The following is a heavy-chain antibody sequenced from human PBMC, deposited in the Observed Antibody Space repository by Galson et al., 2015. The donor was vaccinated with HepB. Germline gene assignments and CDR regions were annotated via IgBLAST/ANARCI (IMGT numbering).Heavy chain of an antibody. Sequence: ETLSLTCTVSGGSISSSSYYWGWIRQPPGKGLEWIGSIYYSGSAYYNPSLKSRVTISVDTSKNQFSMKLSSVTAADTALYYCARLSVGLPSWADYWGQGTLVTVSS. CDR2: IYYSGSA. J-gene: IGHJ4*02. CDR1: GGSISSSSYY. D-gene: IGHD2-2*01. V-gene: IGHV4-39*01. CDR3: ARLSVGLPSWADY.